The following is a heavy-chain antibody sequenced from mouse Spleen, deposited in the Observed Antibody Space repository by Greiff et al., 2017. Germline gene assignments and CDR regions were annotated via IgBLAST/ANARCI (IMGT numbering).Heavy chain of an antibody. CDR2: IYPDGDT. CDR1: GFTFSSHF. Sequence: VNVVESGGGLVQPGGSLKLSCAASGFTFSSHFMAWVRQTPEKRLEWAANIYPDGDTNYNGKFKGKATLTADKSSSTAYMQLSSLTSEDSAVYFCARGYSYYSYDDGGAWFAYWGQGTLVTVSA. J-gene: IGHJ3*01. V-gene: IGHV1-80*01. CDR3: ARGYSYYSYDDGGAWFAY. D-gene: IGHD2-12*01.